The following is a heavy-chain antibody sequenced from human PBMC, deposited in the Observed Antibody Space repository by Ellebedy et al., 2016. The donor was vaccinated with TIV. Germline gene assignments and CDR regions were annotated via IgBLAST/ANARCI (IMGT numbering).Heavy chain of an antibody. J-gene: IGHJ4*02. CDR1: GYTFNIYA. CDR3: ARERYSRVELDY. CDR2: INAGNGNT. D-gene: IGHD6-13*01. Sequence: AASVKVSCKASGYTFNIYAPHWVRQAPGQRLEWMGWINAGNGNTKYSQKFQGRVTITRDTSASTAYMELSSLRSEDTAVYYCARERYSRVELDYWGQGTLVTVSS. V-gene: IGHV1-3*01.